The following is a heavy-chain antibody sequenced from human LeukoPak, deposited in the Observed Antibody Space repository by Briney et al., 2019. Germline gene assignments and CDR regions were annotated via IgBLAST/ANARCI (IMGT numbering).Heavy chain of an antibody. CDR3: ARGGSSGYYYVKAFDI. CDR2: IIPIFGTA. V-gene: IGHV1-69*13. J-gene: IGHJ3*02. Sequence: ASVKVSCKASGGTFSSYAISWVRQAPGQGLEWMGGIIPIFGTADYAQKFQGRVTITADESTSTAYMELSSLRSEDTAVYYCARGGSSGYYYVKAFDIWGQGTMVTVSS. D-gene: IGHD3-22*01. CDR1: GGTFSSYA.